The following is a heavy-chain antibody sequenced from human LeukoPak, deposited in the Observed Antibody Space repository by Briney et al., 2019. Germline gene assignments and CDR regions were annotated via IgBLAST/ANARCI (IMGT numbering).Heavy chain of an antibody. CDR1: GGSISSYY. CDR3: ARDTYYYDSSGYLTLDY. D-gene: IGHD3-22*01. CDR2: IYTSRST. J-gene: IGHJ4*02. V-gene: IGHV4-4*07. Sequence: PSETLSLTCTVSGGSISSYYWSWIRQPAGKGLEWIGRIYTSRSTNYNPSLKSRVTMSVDTSKNQFSLKLSSVTAADTAVYYCARDTYYYDSSGYLTLDYWGQGTLVTVSS.